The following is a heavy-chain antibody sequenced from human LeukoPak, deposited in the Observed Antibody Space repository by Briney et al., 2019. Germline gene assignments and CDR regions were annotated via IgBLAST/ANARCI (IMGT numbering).Heavy chain of an antibody. D-gene: IGHD3-9*01. CDR1: GGSISSSSYY. V-gene: IGHV4-39*07. J-gene: IGHJ5*02. CDR3: ARAHPQYYDILTGYSPYNWFDP. Sequence: SETLSLTCTVSGGSISSSSYYWGWIRQPPGTGLEWIGSIYYSGSTYYNPSLKSRVTISVDTSKNQFSLKLSSVTAADTAVYYCARAHPQYYDILTGYSPYNWFDPWGQGTLVTVSS. CDR2: IYYSGST.